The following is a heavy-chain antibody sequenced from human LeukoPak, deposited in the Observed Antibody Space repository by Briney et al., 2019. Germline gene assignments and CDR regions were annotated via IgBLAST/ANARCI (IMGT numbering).Heavy chain of an antibody. CDR2: ISAYNGNT. D-gene: IGHD5-12*01. CDR1: GYTFTSYG. Sequence: ASVKVSCKASGYTFTSYGISWVRQAPGQGLEWMGWISAYNGNTNYAQKLQGRVTMTTDTSTSTAYMELRSLRSDDTAVYYCARTLYSGYYYYYMDVWGKGTTVTVSS. CDR3: ARTLYSGYYYYYMDV. J-gene: IGHJ6*03. V-gene: IGHV1-18*01.